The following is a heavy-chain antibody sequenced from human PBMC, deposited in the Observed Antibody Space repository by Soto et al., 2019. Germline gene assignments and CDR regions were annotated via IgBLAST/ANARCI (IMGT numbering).Heavy chain of an antibody. Sequence: SVKVSCKASGGTFSSYAISWVRQAPGQGLEWMGGIIPIFGTANYAQKFQGRVTITADESTSTAYMELSSLRSEDTAVYYCARDYYDSSGYADAFDIWGQGTMVTVSS. V-gene: IGHV1-69*13. D-gene: IGHD3-22*01. CDR2: IIPIFGTA. CDR3: ARDYYDSSGYADAFDI. J-gene: IGHJ3*02. CDR1: GGTFSSYA.